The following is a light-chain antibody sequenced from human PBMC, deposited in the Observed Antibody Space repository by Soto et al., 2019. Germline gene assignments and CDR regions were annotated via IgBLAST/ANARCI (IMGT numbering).Light chain of an antibody. Sequence: DIQLTQSPSFLSASVGDRVTVTCRASQGVNSYLAWYQQKPGKAPQLLIYTASTLQSGVPSRFSGSGSGTESTLTITSLQPEDCAAYYCQQLYTYPLTFGGGTKVEIK. CDR2: TAS. V-gene: IGKV1-9*01. J-gene: IGKJ4*01. CDR3: QQLYTYPLT. CDR1: QGVNSY.